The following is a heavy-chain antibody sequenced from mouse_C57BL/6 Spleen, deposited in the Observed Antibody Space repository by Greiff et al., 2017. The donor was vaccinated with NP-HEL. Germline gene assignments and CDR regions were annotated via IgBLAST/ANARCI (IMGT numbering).Heavy chain of an antibody. V-gene: IGHV1-59*01. Sequence: QVQLQQPGAELVRPGTSVKLSCKASGYTFTSYWMHWVKQRPGQGLEWIGVIDPSDSYTNYNQKFKGKATLTVDTSSSTAYMQLSSLTSEDSAVYYCARNWDVHFDYWGHGTTLTVSS. CDR3: ARNWDVHFDY. J-gene: IGHJ2*01. D-gene: IGHD4-1*01. CDR1: GYTFTSYW. CDR2: IDPSDSYT.